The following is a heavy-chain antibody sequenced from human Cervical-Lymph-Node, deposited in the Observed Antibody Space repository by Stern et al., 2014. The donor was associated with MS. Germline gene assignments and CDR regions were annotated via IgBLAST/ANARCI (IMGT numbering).Heavy chain of an antibody. Sequence: QVTLRESGPTLVKPTQTVTLTCTLSGFSVATAGVGVGWIRQPPGKALEWLALLFWESDKLYSPSLKNRLTIIKDTSKNQVVLTMTNVDPVDTATYYCAHSRVKYCRGGTCYSSLFDYWGQGTLVTVSS. CDR3: AHSRVKYCRGGTCYSSLFDY. D-gene: IGHD2-15*01. CDR1: GFSVATAGVG. J-gene: IGHJ4*02. V-gene: IGHV2-5*02. CDR2: LFWESDK.